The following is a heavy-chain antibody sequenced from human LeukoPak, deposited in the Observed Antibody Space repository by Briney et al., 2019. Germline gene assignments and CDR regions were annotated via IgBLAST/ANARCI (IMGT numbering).Heavy chain of an antibody. D-gene: IGHD3-16*01. CDR3: ARDPLGRGDSY. CDR2: IYYSGST. J-gene: IGHJ4*02. V-gene: IGHV4-39*02. CDR1: GGSISSSSYY. Sequence: SETLSLTCTVSGGSISSSSYYWGWIRQPPGKGLEWIGSIYYSGSTYYNPSLKSRVTISVDTSKNQFSLKLSSVTAADTGVYYCARDPLGRGDSYWGQGTLVTVSS.